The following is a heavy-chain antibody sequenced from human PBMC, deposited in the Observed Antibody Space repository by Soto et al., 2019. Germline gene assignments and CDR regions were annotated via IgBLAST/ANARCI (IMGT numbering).Heavy chain of an antibody. Sequence: GGSLRLSCTTSGFTFGDYAMSWFRQAPGKGLEWVGFIRSKAYGGTTEYAASVKGRFTFSRDDSKSIAYLQMNSLKTEDTAVYYCTRGREWELLLSHYWGQGTLVNVSS. CDR2: IRSKAYGGTT. V-gene: IGHV3-49*03. D-gene: IGHD1-26*01. CDR3: TRGREWELLLSHY. CDR1: GFTFGDYA. J-gene: IGHJ4*02.